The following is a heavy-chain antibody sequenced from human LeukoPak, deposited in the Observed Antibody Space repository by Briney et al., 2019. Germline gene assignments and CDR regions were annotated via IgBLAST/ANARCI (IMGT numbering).Heavy chain of an antibody. CDR1: GFTFSNSG. J-gene: IGHJ5*02. D-gene: IGHD2-21*02. V-gene: IGHV3-30*03. CDR2: ISFHGTSK. Sequence: PGGSLRLSCAASGFTFSNSGMQWVRQAPGKGLEWLAIISFHGTSKYYSDSVKGRFTISRDNSKNTLYLQMNSLRDEDTAVYYCATSPAFCGGDCPSGSWGQGTLVTVSS. CDR3: ATSPAFCGGDCPSGS.